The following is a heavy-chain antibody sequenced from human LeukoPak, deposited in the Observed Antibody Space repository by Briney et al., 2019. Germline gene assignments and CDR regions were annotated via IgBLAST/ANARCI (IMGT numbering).Heavy chain of an antibody. Sequence: SETLSLTCTGSGGSISSYYWSWIRQPPGKGLEWIGYIHYSGSTNYNPSLKSRVTISVDTSKNQFSLKLRSVTAADTAVYYCAREAREGHVFDIWGQGTMVTVSS. CDR3: AREAREGHVFDI. D-gene: IGHD5-24*01. J-gene: IGHJ3*02. CDR2: IHYSGST. V-gene: IGHV4-59*01. CDR1: GGSISSYY.